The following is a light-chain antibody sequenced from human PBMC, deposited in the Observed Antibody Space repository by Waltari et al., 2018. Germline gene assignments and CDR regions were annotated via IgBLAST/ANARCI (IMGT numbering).Light chain of an antibody. CDR1: QSVLYSSNNKNY. CDR3: QQYYNNSPL. J-gene: IGKJ4*01. Sequence: DIVMTQSPDSLAVSLGERATINCKSSQSVLYSSNNKNYLAWYQQKPGQPPKLHIYWASTRESGVPDRFSGSGSGTDFTLTISSLQAEDVAVYYCQQYYNNSPLFGGGTKLEIK. V-gene: IGKV4-1*01. CDR2: WAS.